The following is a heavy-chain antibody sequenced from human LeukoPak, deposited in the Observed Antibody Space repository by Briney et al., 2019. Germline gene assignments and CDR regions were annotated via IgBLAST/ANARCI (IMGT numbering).Heavy chain of an antibody. CDR2: ISYDGSNK. Sequence: GGSLRLSCAASGFTFSSYAMHWVRQAPGKGLEWVAVISYDGSNKYYADSVKGRFTISRDNSKNTLYLQMNSLRAEDTAVYYCARTYSSGWYSDYWGQGTLVTVSS. D-gene: IGHD6-19*01. J-gene: IGHJ4*02. V-gene: IGHV3-30*04. CDR3: ARTYSSGWYSDY. CDR1: GFTFSSYA.